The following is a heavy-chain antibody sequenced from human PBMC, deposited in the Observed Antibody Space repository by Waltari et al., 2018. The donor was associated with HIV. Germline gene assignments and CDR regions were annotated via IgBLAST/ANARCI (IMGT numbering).Heavy chain of an antibody. D-gene: IGHD1-26*01. V-gene: IGHV2-70*13. Sequence: QVTLRESGPALVKATQTLTLTCTLSGFSFITSKMCVAWIRQPPGRALEWLALSDWDSDKHYSPSLKARRTVSRDTSKNQVVLTMTTMDPDDTGTYYCARATYSEYAGGWFFDLWGRGALVNVAS. J-gene: IGHJ2*01. CDR3: ARATYSEYAGGWFFDL. CDR1: GFSFITSKMC. CDR2: SDWDSDK.